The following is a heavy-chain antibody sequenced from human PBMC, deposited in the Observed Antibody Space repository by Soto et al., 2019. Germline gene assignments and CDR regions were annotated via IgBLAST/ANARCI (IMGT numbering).Heavy chain of an antibody. CDR1: GFAFSDAW. D-gene: IGHD3-10*01. CDR2: IKSEADGGTA. V-gene: IGHV3-15*07. CDR3: TTGAMRHAGVIC. J-gene: IGHJ4*02. Sequence: DVHLVESGGGLVKPGGSLRLSCAASGFAFSDAWMTWVRQAPGKGLEWVGRIKSEADGGTAEHASPVKGRFIISRDDSKNTLYLEMKGLRSEDTGTYYCTTGAMRHAGVICWGQGTLVTVSS.